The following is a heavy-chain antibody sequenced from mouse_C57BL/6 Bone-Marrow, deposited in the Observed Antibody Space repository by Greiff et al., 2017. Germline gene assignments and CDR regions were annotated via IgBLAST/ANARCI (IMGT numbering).Heavy chain of an antibody. CDR2: IYPRSGNT. J-gene: IGHJ3*01. V-gene: IGHV1-81*01. CDR1: GYTFTSYG. CDR3: ARDITTVARCAY. Sequence: QVQLQQSGAELARPGASVKLSCKASGYTFTSYGISWVKQRTGQGLEWIGEIYPRSGNTYYNEKFKGKATLTADKSSSTAYMELRSLTSEDSAVYVCARDITTVARCAYWGQGTLVTVSA. D-gene: IGHD1-1*01.